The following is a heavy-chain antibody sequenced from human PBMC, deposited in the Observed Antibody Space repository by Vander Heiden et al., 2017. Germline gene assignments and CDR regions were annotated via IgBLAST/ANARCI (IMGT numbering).Heavy chain of an antibody. D-gene: IGHD3-3*01. V-gene: IGHV3-15*01. CDR2: IKSKTDGGTT. Sequence: EVQLVESGGGLVKPGGSLRLSCAASGFTSSNAWVSWVRQAPGKGLEWVGRIKSKTDGGTTDYAAPVKGRFTISRDDSKNTRYLKMNSLKTEDTAVYYCTTDRRFWEWLYYGMDVWGQGTTVTVSS. CDR3: TTDRRFWEWLYYGMDV. J-gene: IGHJ6*02. CDR1: GFTSSNAW.